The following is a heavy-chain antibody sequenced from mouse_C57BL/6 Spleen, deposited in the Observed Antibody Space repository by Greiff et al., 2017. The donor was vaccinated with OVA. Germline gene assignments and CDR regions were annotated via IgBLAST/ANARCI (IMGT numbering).Heavy chain of an antibody. D-gene: IGHD3-2*02. CDR2: IYPGSGST. V-gene: IGHV1-55*01. J-gene: IGHJ3*01. Sequence: VQLQQPGAELVKPGASVKMSCKASGYTFTSYWITWVKQRPGQGLEWIGDIYPGSGSTNYNAKFKSKATLTVDTSSSTAYIQLSSQTSEDSAVEYCARPLRRSFGYWGQGTLVTVSA. CDR1: GYTFTSYW. CDR3: ARPLRRSFGY.